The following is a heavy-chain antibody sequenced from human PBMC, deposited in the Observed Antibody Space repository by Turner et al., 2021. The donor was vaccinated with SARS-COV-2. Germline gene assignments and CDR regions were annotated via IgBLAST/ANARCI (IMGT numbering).Heavy chain of an antibody. CDR3: ARQTISVAGNDYYGMDV. CDR2: IIPILAIA. D-gene: IGHD6-19*01. CDR1: GGTFSSYA. Sequence: QVQLVQSGAEVKKPVSAVKVSCKASGGTFSSYAISWVRQAPGQGLEWMGGIIPILAIANYAQKFQGRVTITADKSTSTAYMELSSLRSEDTAMYYCARQTISVAGNDYYGMDVWGQGTTVTVSS. J-gene: IGHJ6*02. V-gene: IGHV1-69*10.